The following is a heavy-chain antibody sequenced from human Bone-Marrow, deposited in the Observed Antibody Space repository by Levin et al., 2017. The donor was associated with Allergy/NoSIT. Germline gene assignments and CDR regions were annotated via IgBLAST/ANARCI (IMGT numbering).Heavy chain of an antibody. CDR1: GFTFSGSA. D-gene: IGHD3-10*01. J-gene: IGHJ4*02. CDR3: TMVQGVLSFDY. Sequence: GESLKISCAASGFTFSGSAMHWVRQASGKGLEWVGRIRSKANSYATAYAASVKGRFTISRDDSKNTAYLQMNSLKTEDTAVYYCTMVQGVLSFDYWGQGTLVTVSS. V-gene: IGHV3-73*01. CDR2: IRSKANSYAT.